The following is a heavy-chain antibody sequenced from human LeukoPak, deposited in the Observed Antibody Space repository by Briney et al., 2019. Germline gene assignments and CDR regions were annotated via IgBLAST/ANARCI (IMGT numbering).Heavy chain of an antibody. D-gene: IGHD6-19*01. J-gene: IGHJ4*02. V-gene: IGHV1-2*02. CDR3: ARDVRAVAGHFDY. Sequence: VASVKVSCKASGYTFTGYYMHWVRQAPGQGLEWMGWINPNRGGTNYAQKFQGRVTMTRDTSISTAYMELSRLSSDDTAVYYCARDVRAVAGHFDYWGQGTLVTVSS. CDR1: GYTFTGYY. CDR2: INPNRGGT.